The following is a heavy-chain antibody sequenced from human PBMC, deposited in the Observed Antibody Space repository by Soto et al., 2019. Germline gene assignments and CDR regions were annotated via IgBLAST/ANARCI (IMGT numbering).Heavy chain of an antibody. Sequence: EVQLLESGGGVVQPGGSLRLSCAASGFTFSDYAMSWVRQTPGKGLQWVSGVGGSDDDKHYADSVRGRFIVSRDNSKNTLSLQMNSLRADDTAIDYCAQDAPAFNGVWDPFDMWGQGTEVTVSS. D-gene: IGHD2-8*01. V-gene: IGHV3-23*01. CDR2: VGGSDDDK. J-gene: IGHJ3*02. CDR3: AQDAPAFNGVWDPFDM. CDR1: GFTFSDYA.